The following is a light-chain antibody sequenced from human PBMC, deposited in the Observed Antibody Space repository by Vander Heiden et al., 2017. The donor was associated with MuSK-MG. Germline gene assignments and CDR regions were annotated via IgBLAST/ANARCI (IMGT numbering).Light chain of an antibody. CDR2: GAS. V-gene: IGKV3-20*01. CDR1: QDVSGNQ. Sequence: IVLTQSPGTLSLSPGERATLSCRARQDVSGNQLAWYQQKPGQAPRVLIYGASTRATGIPDRFSGSGSGTDFTLTISRLEPEDFAVYYCQQYGTAKVFGGGTRVEIK. CDR3: QQYGTAKV. J-gene: IGKJ4*01.